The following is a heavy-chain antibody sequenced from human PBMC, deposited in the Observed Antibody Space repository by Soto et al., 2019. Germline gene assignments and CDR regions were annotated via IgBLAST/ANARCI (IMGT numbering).Heavy chain of an antibody. J-gene: IGHJ6*02. CDR3: ARALLSHSYDSGGYDSYFHAMDV. CDR2: IIPISETT. Sequence: SVKVSCKASGGTFSSLDINWVRQAPGQGLEWMGGIIPISETTNYAQIFQGRVSIVADISTSTAYMELSRLRSEDTAVYYCARALLSHSYDSGGYDSYFHAMDVWGQGTPVTVS. D-gene: IGHD3-22*01. V-gene: IGHV1-69*06. CDR1: GGTFSSLD.